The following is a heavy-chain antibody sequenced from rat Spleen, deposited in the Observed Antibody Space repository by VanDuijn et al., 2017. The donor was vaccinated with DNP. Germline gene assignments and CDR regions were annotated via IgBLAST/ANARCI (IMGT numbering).Heavy chain of an antibody. D-gene: IGHD1-2*01. V-gene: IGHV5-62*01. Sequence: SGGGLVQPGKSLKLSCSASEFTFSSYGMHWIRQAPGKGLDWVAYIRSSSNTVYADAVKGRFTISKDNAKNTLYLQLNSLKSDDTAIYYCARRGIAPISPGFLDAWGQGASVTVSS. J-gene: IGHJ4*01. CDR2: IRSSSNT. CDR3: ARRGIAPISPGFLDA. CDR1: EFTFSSYG.